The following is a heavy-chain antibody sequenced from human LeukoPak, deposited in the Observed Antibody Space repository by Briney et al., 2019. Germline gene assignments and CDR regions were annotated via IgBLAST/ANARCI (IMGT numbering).Heavy chain of an antibody. CDR1: GDSVSSNSVI. CDR3: ARVSARGYDY. Sequence: SQTLSLTCDISGDSVSSNSVIWNWIRQSPSRGLEWLGRTYYKSKWYNDYATSVQSRITINSDTSRNQFSLQLNSVTPEDTAMYYCARVSARGYDYWGRGTLVTVSS. V-gene: IGHV6-1*01. CDR2: TYYKSKWYN. J-gene: IGHJ4*02. D-gene: IGHD5-18*01.